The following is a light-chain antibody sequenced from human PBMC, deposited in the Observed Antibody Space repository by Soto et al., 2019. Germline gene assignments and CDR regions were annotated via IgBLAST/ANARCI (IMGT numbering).Light chain of an antibody. V-gene: IGLV2-14*01. CDR1: SSDVAAYNF. CDR2: DVS. Sequence: QSVLTQPASVSGSPGQSVAISCTGTSSDVAAYNFVSWYQQHPGKAPKLIVFDVSNRPSGVSDRFSSSKSGNTASLTISGLQAEDEADYYCSSYTSGGNYVFGTGTKVTVL. J-gene: IGLJ1*01. CDR3: SSYTSGGNYV.